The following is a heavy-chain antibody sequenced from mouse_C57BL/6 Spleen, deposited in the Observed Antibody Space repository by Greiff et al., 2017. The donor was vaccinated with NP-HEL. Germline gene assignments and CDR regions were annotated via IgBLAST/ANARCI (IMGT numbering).Heavy chain of an antibody. CDR3: ARNTYYYGSSPYYYAMDY. CDR1: GYTFTDYN. J-gene: IGHJ4*01. Sequence: VQLKQSGPELVKPGASVKIPCKASGYTFTDYNMDWVKQSHGKSLEWIGDINPNNGGTIYNQKFKGKATLTVDKSSSTAYMELRSLTSEDTAVYYCARNTYYYGSSPYYYAMDYWGQGTSVTVSS. CDR2: INPNNGGT. D-gene: IGHD1-1*01. V-gene: IGHV1-18*01.